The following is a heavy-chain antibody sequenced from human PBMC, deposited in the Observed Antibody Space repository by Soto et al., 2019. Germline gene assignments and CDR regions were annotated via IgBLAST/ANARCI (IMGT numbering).Heavy chain of an antibody. V-gene: IGHV1-69*13. CDR3: ARGIAVAGTGGYYYYCGMDV. CDR2: IIPIFGTA. CDR1: GGTFSSYA. J-gene: IGHJ6*02. D-gene: IGHD6-19*01. Sequence: SVKVSCKASGGTFSSYAISWVRQAPGQGLEWMGGIIPIFGTANYAQKFQGRVTITADESTSTAYMELSSLRSEDTAVYYCARGIAVAGTGGYYYYCGMDVWGQGTTVTVSS.